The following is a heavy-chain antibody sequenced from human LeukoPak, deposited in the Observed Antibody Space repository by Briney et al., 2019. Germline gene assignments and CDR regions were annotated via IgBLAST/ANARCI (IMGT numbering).Heavy chain of an antibody. D-gene: IGHD3-22*01. Sequence: PGGSLRLSCAASGFTFSSYAMSWVRQAPGKGLEWISGISGSGSNTYYADSVKGRFTISRDNAKNTLYLQMYSLRAEDTALYYCAKDYPFDYYYDSSAYFLYWGQGTLVTVFS. CDR1: GFTFSSYA. J-gene: IGHJ4*02. V-gene: IGHV3-23*01. CDR3: AKDYPFDYYYDSSAYFLY. CDR2: ISGSGSNT.